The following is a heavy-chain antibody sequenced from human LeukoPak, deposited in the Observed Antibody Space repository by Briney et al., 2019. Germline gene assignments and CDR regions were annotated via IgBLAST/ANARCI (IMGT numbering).Heavy chain of an antibody. CDR3: TTFEYSSSSAYYYYMDV. CDR2: INTDGSST. J-gene: IGHJ6*03. D-gene: IGHD6-6*01. V-gene: IGHV3-74*01. Sequence: GGSLRLSCAASGFTFSSYGMHWVRQAPGKGLVWVSHINTDGSSTSYADSVKGRFAISRDNAKNTLYLQMNSLRAEDTAVYYCTTFEYSSSSAYYYYMDVWGKGTTVTVSS. CDR1: GFTFSSYG.